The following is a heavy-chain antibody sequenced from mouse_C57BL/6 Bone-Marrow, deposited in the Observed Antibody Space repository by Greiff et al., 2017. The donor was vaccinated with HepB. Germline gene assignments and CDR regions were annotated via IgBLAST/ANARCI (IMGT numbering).Heavy chain of an antibody. J-gene: IGHJ4*01. V-gene: IGHV1-85*01. CDR3: AREGYYGSSYEDAMDY. CDR1: GYTFTSYD. CDR2: IYPRDGST. Sequence: VKLMESGPELVKPGASVKLSCKASGYTFTSYDINWVKQRPGQGLEWIGWIYPRDGSTKYNEKFKGKATLTVDTSSSTAYMELHSLTSEDSAVYFCAREGYYGSSYEDAMDYWGQGTSVTVSS. D-gene: IGHD1-1*01.